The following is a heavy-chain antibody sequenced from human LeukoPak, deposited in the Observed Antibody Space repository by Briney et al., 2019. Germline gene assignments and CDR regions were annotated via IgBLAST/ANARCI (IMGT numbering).Heavy chain of an antibody. CDR2: ISSSSSYI. J-gene: IGHJ4*02. D-gene: IGHD3-3*01. CDR3: DPYYDFWSGYYTGKDYFDY. CDR1: GFTFSSYS. Sequence: GGSLRLSCAASGFTFSSYSMNWVRQAPGKGLEWVSSISSSSSYIYYADSVKGRFTIFRDNAKNSLYLQMNSLRAEDTAVYARDPYYDFWSGYYTGKDYFDYWGQGTLVTVSS. V-gene: IGHV3-21*01.